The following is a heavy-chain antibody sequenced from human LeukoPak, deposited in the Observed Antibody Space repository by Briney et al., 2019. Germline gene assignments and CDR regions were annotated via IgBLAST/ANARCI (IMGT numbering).Heavy chain of an antibody. V-gene: IGHV3-74*01. CDR1: GFTFSSYW. Sequence: GGSLRLSCAASGFTFSSYWMHWVRHAPGKGLVWVSRINSDGSSTSYADSVKGRFTISRDNAKNTLYLQMNSLRAEDTAVYYCASGGSGGGAFDIWGQGTMVTVSS. D-gene: IGHD6-19*01. CDR3: ASGGSGGGAFDI. CDR2: INSDGSST. J-gene: IGHJ3*02.